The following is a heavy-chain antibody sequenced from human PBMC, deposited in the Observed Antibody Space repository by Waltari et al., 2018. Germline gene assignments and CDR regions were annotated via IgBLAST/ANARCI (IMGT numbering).Heavy chain of an antibody. D-gene: IGHD2-2*01. CDR2: ISSSSSTI. Sequence: EVQLVESGGGLVQPGGSLRLSCAASGFTFSSYSMNWVRQAPGKGVEWVSYISSSSSTIYYADSVKVRFTISRDNAKNSLYLQMISLRAEDTAVYYCASCPLYQLHYYFDYWGQGTLVTVSS. CDR3: ASCPLYQLHYYFDY. V-gene: IGHV3-48*04. J-gene: IGHJ4*02. CDR1: GFTFSSYS.